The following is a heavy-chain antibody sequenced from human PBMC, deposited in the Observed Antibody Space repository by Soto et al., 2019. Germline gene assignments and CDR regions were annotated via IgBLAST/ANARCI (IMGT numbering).Heavy chain of an antibody. J-gene: IGHJ6*03. Sequence: SETLSLTCTVSGGSISSYYWSWIRQPPGKGLEWIGYIYYSGSTNYNPSLKSRVTISVDTSKNQFSLKLSSVTAADTAVYYCARGKKQLGYYYYYMDFWGKGTTVTVSS. CDR3: ARGKKQLGYYYYYMDF. D-gene: IGHD6-13*01. CDR1: GGSISSYY. V-gene: IGHV4-59*01. CDR2: IYYSGST.